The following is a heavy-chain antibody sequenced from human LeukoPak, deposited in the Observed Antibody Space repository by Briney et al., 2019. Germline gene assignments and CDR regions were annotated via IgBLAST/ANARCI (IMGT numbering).Heavy chain of an antibody. J-gene: IGHJ3*02. CDR1: GYTFTIYY. V-gene: IGHV1-46*01. CDR3: ATTSLSNTLSNYDAFDI. D-gene: IGHD1-7*01. CDR2: INPSGGST. Sequence: ASVRVSCKASGYTFTIYYMHWVRQAPGQGLEWMGIINPSGGSTSYAQKFQGRVTMTRDMSTSTVYMELSSLRSEDTAVYYCATTSLSNTLSNYDAFDIWGQGTMVTVSS.